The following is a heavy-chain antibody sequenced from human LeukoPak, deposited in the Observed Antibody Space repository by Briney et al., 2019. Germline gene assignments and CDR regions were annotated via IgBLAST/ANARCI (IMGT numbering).Heavy chain of an antibody. V-gene: IGHV1-2*02. J-gene: IGHJ4*02. CDR3: ARLRGGFDSGDY. CDR2: IHPNSGAT. CDR1: GYEFTDFY. Sequence: GASVKVSCKASGYEFTDFYIHWVRQAPGQRPEWMGLIHPNSGATNYARVFQGRVTMTRDTSISTAYMELGSLKFDDRAVYYCARLRGGFDSGDYWGQGSLVTVSS. D-gene: IGHD5-12*01.